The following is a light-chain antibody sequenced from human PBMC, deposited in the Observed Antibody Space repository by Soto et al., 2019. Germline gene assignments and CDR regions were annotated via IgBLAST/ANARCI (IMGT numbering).Light chain of an antibody. V-gene: IGKV3-15*01. Sequence: EIVMTQSPASLSVSPGERATLSCRASQNVNNNLAWYQQKPGQAPRLLIHGASTRAYGFPGTFSGSGSGTEFSLSISCLQSEDFAVYYCQQYLSWPLTFGGGTKV. CDR2: GAS. CDR1: QNVNNN. J-gene: IGKJ4*01. CDR3: QQYLSWPLT.